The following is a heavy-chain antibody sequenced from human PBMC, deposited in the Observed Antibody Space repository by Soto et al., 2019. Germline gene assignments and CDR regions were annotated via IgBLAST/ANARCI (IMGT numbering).Heavy chain of an antibody. D-gene: IGHD1-1*01. CDR3: ASDQRAALAPFDY. Sequence: QVQLVQSGAEVKKPGASVKVSCKASGYTFTSYGISWVRQAPGQGLEWMGWISAYNGDTNYAQRLQGRVTMTPHTPTGTAYMELSKLRSDDTAVYYCASDQRAALAPFDYWGQGTLVTVSS. V-gene: IGHV1-18*04. CDR1: GYTFTSYG. J-gene: IGHJ4*02. CDR2: ISAYNGDT.